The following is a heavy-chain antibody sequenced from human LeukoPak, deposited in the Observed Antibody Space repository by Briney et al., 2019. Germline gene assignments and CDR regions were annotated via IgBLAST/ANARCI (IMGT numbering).Heavy chain of an antibody. CDR1: GFTVSSSY. J-gene: IGHJ4*02. CDR3: AREACSSTSCYTAYFDS. V-gene: IGHV3-53*01. CDR2: IYIVGST. Sequence: GGSLRLSCAASGFTVSSSYMSWVRQAPGKGLEWVSVIYIVGSTYYADSVKGRFTISRDNSKNTLYLQMNSLRAEDTAVYYCAREACSSTSCYTAYFDSWGQGTLVTVSS. D-gene: IGHD2-2*02.